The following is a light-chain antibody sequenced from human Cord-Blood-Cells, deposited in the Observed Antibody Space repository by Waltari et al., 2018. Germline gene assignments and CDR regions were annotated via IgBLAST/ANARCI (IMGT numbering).Light chain of an antibody. J-gene: IGLJ1*01. CDR2: DVS. Sequence: QSALTQPASVSGSPGQSITISCTGTSSDVGGYNYVSWYQQHPGKAPKLRIYDVSNRPSGGSNRFSGPKSGNTASLTISGLQAEDEADYYCSSYTSSSTLEVFGTGTKVTVL. CDR1: SSDVGGYNY. V-gene: IGLV2-14*01. CDR3: SSYTSSSTLEV.